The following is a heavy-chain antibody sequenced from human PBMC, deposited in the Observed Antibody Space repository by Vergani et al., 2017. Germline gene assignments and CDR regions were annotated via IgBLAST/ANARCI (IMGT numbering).Heavy chain of an antibody. Sequence: EVQLVESGGGVVRPGGSLRLSCAASGFTFSSYEMNWVRQAPGKGLEWVSYISSSGSTIYYADSVKGRFTISRDNAKNSLYLQMNSLRAEDTAVYYCARAMTMTPIFDYWGQGTLVTVSS. D-gene: IGHD2-2*01. CDR2: ISSSGSTI. CDR1: GFTFSSYE. J-gene: IGHJ4*02. V-gene: IGHV3-48*03. CDR3: ARAMTMTPIFDY.